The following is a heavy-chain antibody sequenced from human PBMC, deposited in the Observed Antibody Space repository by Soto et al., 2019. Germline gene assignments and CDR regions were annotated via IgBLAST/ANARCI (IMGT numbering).Heavy chain of an antibody. CDR3: ARGGGGGLFEH. CDR1: GFPFSDYY. V-gene: IGHV3-11*06. J-gene: IGHJ4*02. D-gene: IGHD2-21*01. CDR2: ISPKSTYR. Sequence: NPWGSLRLSCATSGFPFSDYYMSWIRQAPGKGLEWLSHISPKSTYRNYADSVKGRFTISRDNTKSSLFLQMNSLGVEDTAVYYCARGGGGGLFEHWGQGVLGTVS.